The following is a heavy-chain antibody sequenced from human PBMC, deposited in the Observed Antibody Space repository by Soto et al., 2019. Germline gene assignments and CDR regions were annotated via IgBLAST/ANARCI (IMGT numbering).Heavy chain of an antibody. CDR1: GYTFTSYV. CDR3: ARDLPTMDV. Sequence: QVQLVQSVAEVKKPGASVKVCCKASGYTFTSYVISWVRQAPGQGLEWMGWICAYNGNTKYAQKLQGRVTMTTDTATSTAYMELRSLRSDDTAVYYSARDLPTMDVWGQATTVTVSS. CDR2: ICAYNGNT. V-gene: IGHV1-18*01. J-gene: IGHJ6*02.